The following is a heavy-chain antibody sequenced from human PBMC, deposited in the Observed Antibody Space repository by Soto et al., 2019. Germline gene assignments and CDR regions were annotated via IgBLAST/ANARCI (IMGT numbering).Heavy chain of an antibody. D-gene: IGHD3-9*01. CDR2: INPNSGGT. CDR1: GYTFTGYY. Sequence: ASVKVSCKASGYTFTGYYMHWVRQVLGQGLEWLGWINPNSGGTNYAQKFPGWVTMTRATSISTAYMELSRLRSDDPAGYYCARSLRYFDWLLYTPRCVYYYDGIYVRGQGTTVTVSS. V-gene: IGHV1-2*04. CDR3: ARSLRYFDWLLYTPRCVYYYDGIYV. J-gene: IGHJ6*02.